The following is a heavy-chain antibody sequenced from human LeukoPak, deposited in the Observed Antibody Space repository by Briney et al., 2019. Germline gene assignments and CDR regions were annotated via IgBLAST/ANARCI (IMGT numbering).Heavy chain of an antibody. Sequence: SETLSLICSVSGGSISSNSHYWGWIRQPPGKGLEWIGSIFYSGSTYYNPSLKSRVTISVDTSKNQFYLKVSSVTAADTAVYYCARRRDSSGSRCFDYWGQGTLVTVSS. CDR2: IFYSGST. CDR3: ARRRDSSGSRCFDY. V-gene: IGHV4-39*01. J-gene: IGHJ4*02. CDR1: GGSISSNSHY. D-gene: IGHD6-19*01.